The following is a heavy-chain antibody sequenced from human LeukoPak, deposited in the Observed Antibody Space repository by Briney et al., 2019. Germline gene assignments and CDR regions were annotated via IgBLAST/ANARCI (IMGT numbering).Heavy chain of an antibody. CDR2: IIPIFGTA. V-gene: IGHV1-69*13. CDR1: GYTFTSYA. CDR3: ARGPQIYGDYVSSEDNWFDP. Sequence: ASVKVSCKASGYTFTSYAISWVRQAPGQGLEWMGGIIPIFGTANYAQKFQGRVTITADESTSTAYMELSSLRSEDTAVYYCARGPQIYGDYVSSEDNWFDPWGQGTLVTVSS. J-gene: IGHJ5*02. D-gene: IGHD4-17*01.